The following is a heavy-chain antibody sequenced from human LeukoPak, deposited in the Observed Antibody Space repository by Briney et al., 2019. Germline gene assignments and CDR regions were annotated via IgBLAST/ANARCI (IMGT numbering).Heavy chain of an antibody. Sequence: GGSLRLSCAASGFTFSSYGMHWVRQAPGKGLEWLAYIRHDGSNKYYADCVKGRFTTSRDNSKNTVYLQMNSLRAEDTAVYYCAKDESQSSSYSYGFADYWGQGTLVTVSS. CDR2: IRHDGSNK. V-gene: IGHV3-30*02. J-gene: IGHJ4*02. CDR1: GFTFSSYG. D-gene: IGHD6-13*01. CDR3: AKDESQSSSYSYGFADY.